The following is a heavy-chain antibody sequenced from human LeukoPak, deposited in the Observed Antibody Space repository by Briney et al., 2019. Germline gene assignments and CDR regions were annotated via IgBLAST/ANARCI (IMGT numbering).Heavy chain of an antibody. J-gene: IGHJ3*02. CDR2: FYVSGST. CDR3: ARDAFYDGSGYYPFVFDI. V-gene: IGHV4-4*07. Sequence: SETLSLTCTVSGASFSSYYWNWIRQPAGKGLEWIGRFYVSGSTNYNPSLKSRVTLSADTSKNQFSLKLSSVIAADTAVYYCARDAFYDGSGYYPFVFDIWGQGTVVTVSS. D-gene: IGHD3-22*01. CDR1: GASFSSYY.